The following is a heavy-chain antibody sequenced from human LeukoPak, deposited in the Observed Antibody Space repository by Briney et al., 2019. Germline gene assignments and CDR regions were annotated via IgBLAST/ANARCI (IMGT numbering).Heavy chain of an antibody. D-gene: IGHD6-19*01. CDR1: GFTFSNHW. J-gene: IGHJ6*02. V-gene: IGHV3-74*01. CDR3: VRGSSDWNGMDV. CDR2: IHIDENRK. Sequence: SGGSLRLSCAASGFTFSNHWMHWVRQVPGKGLVSVSRIHIDENRKTYADSVKGRFTISRDNAKNTLYLQMNSLGVEDTAVYYCVRGSSDWNGMDVWGQGTTVTVSS.